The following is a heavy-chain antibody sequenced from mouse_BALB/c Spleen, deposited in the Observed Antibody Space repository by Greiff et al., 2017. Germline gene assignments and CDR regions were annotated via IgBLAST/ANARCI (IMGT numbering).Heavy chain of an antibody. CDR2: IYPSDSYT. J-gene: IGHJ2*01. V-gene: IGHV1-69*02. CDR3: TGTTVAFDY. D-gene: IGHD1-1*01. Sequence: VQLQQPGAELVRPGASVKLSCKASGYTFTSYWINWVKQRPGQGLEWIGNIYPSDSYTNYNQKFKDKATLTVDKSSSTAYMQLSSPTSEDSAVYYCTGTTVAFDYWGQGTTLTVSS. CDR1: GYTFTSYW.